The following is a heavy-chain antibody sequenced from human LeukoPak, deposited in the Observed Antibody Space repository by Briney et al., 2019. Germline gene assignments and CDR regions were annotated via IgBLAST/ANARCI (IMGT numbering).Heavy chain of an antibody. CDR1: GFTFSSYA. J-gene: IGHJ6*03. V-gene: IGHV3-30*04. CDR3: ARDGESELLHYYYYMDV. CDR2: ISYDGSNK. Sequence: PGGSLRLSCAASGFTFSSYAMHWVRQAPGKGLEWVAVISYDGSNKYYADSVKGRFTISRDNSKNTLYLQMNSLRAEDTAVYYCARDGESELLHYYYYMDVWGKGTTVTISS. D-gene: IGHD1-26*01.